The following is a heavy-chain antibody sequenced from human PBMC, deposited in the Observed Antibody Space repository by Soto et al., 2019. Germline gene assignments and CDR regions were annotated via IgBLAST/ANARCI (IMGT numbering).Heavy chain of an antibody. V-gene: IGHV1-69*08. CDR2: IIPILGIA. J-gene: IGHJ4*02. D-gene: IGHD3-10*01. CDR3: AREEYYYGSGAFFDS. Sequence: QVQLVQSGAEVKKPGSSVKVSCKASGGTFSSYTISWVRQAPGQGLEWMGRIIPILGIANYAQKFQGRVTIPAAKPSXTADMELSSLRSEDTAVYYCAREEYYYGSGAFFDSWGQGTLVTVSS. CDR1: GGTFSSYT.